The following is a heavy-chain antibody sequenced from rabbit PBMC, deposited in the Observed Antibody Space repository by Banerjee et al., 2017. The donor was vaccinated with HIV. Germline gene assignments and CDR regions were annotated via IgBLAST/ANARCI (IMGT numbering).Heavy chain of an antibody. V-gene: IGHV1S40*01. J-gene: IGHJ4*01. CDR2: IGAGST. D-gene: IGHD4-2*01. CDR1: GFSFSSNYW. Sequence: QSLEESGGGLVKPGASLTLTCKASGFSFSSNYWLCWVRQAPGKGLEWIACIGAGSTYYATWAKGRFTISKTSSTTVTLQMTSLTAADTATYFCARDAGYAGSNLWGPGTLVTVS. CDR3: ARDAGYAGSNL.